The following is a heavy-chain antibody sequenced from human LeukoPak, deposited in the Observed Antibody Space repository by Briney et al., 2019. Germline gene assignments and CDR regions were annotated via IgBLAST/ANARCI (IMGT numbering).Heavy chain of an antibody. Sequence: SETLSLTCTVSGGSISGYYWSWVRQPPGKGLEWIGYIYYSGNTNYNPSLKSRVTLSVDTSTNQFFLKLTSVTAADTALYYCAKAPIYYYYGMDVWGQGTTVTVSS. CDR2: IYYSGNT. CDR3: AKAPIYYYYGMDV. CDR1: GGSISGYY. V-gene: IGHV4-59*01. D-gene: IGHD3-3*01. J-gene: IGHJ6*02.